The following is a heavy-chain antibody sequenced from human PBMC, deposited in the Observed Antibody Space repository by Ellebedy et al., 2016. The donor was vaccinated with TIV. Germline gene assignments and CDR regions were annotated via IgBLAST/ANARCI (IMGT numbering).Heavy chain of an antibody. V-gene: IGHV3-53*04. CDR3: ARETDGGNSHYFDY. Sequence: GESLKISXVGSGFTFENYAMSWVRQAPGKGLEWVSTFYRRGDTYYADSVKGRFTISRHNSDNTVHLQMDSLRVEDTAVYYCARETDGGNSHYFDYWGLGTLVTVSS. D-gene: IGHD4-23*01. J-gene: IGHJ4*02. CDR1: GFTFENYA. CDR2: FYRRGDT.